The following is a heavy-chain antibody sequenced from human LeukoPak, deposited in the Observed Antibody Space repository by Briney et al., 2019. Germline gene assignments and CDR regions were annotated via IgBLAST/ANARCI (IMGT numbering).Heavy chain of an antibody. Sequence: SVKVSFKASGGTFHSYAISWVRPAPGQGVEWMGGVIPIFCSANYAQKFQGRVTITADESTSTAYMELSSPRSEDTAVYYCARDHTPYYDILTGSHYYYYMDVWGKGTTVTISS. J-gene: IGHJ6*03. CDR3: ARDHTPYYDILTGSHYYYYMDV. CDR2: VIPIFCSA. CDR1: GGTFHSYA. V-gene: IGHV1-69*01. D-gene: IGHD3-9*01.